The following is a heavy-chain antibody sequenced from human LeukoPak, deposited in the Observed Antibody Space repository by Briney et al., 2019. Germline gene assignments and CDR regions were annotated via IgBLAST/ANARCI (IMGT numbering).Heavy chain of an antibody. CDR3: AKKIPGNYYPFDC. Sequence: PGGSLRLSCVASGFTFGNYAMHWVRQAPGKGLEWVSAIGAGGGGYADSVKGRFAISRDNSKNTLYLQMNSLRAEDTAVYYCAKKIPGNYYPFDCWGQGILVTVSS. J-gene: IGHJ4*02. V-gene: IGHV3-23*01. D-gene: IGHD3-22*01. CDR2: IGAGGGG. CDR1: GFTFGNYA.